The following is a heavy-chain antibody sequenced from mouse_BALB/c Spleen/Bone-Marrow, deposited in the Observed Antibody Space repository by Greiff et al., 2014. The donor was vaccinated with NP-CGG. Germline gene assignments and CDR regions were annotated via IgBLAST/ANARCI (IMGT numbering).Heavy chain of an antibody. CDR2: IDPENGNT. J-gene: IGHJ2*01. CDR3: ARYYYGSSYFDY. D-gene: IGHD1-1*01. Sequence: VHVKQSGAELVKPGASVKLSCTASGFNIKDTYMHWVKQRPEQGLEWIGRIDPENGNTKYDPKFQGKATITADTSSNTAYLQLSSLTSEDTAVYYCARYYYGSSYFDYWGQGTTLTVSS. CDR1: GFNIKDTY. V-gene: IGHV14-3*02.